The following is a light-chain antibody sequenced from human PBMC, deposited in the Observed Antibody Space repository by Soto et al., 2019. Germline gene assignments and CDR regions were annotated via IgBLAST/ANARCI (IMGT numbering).Light chain of an antibody. CDR3: SSYTISSTWV. CDR1: SSDVGGYKY. J-gene: IGLJ3*02. Sequence: QSVLTQPASVSGSPGQAITISCTGTSSDVGGYKYVSWYQQHPGKAPKLMIYEVTNRPSGISNRFSGSKSGNTASLTISGLQAEDEADYYCSSYTISSTWVFGGGTQLTVL. CDR2: EVT. V-gene: IGLV2-14*01.